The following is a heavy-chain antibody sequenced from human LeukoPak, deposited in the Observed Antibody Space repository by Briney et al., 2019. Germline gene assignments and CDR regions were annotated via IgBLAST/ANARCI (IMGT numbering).Heavy chain of an antibody. V-gene: IGHV3-23*01. D-gene: IGHD3-3*01. CDR1: GLTFSSDG. J-gene: IGHJ6*03. Sequence: GGSLRLSCAASGLTFSSDGMSWVRQAPGKGLEWVAVISGSGGTTYYADSVEGRFTISRDNSKKTLYLQMSSLGADDTAVYFCAKSIEGVVRGTYYYYSYMDVWGKGTTVTVSS. CDR3: AKSIEGVVRGTYYYYSYMDV. CDR2: ISGSGGTT.